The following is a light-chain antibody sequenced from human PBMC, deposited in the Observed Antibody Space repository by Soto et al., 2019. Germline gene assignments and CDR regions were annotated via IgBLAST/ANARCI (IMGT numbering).Light chain of an antibody. CDR3: QQYNSYSGT. Sequence: DIPMTQSPSTLSASVGDRVTITCRASQSISSWLAWYQQKPGKAPKLLIYKASSLESGVPSRFSGSGSGTEFTLTISSLQPDDFATYYCQQYNSYSGTFGQGTKLEIK. V-gene: IGKV1-5*03. CDR2: KAS. CDR1: QSISSW. J-gene: IGKJ2*01.